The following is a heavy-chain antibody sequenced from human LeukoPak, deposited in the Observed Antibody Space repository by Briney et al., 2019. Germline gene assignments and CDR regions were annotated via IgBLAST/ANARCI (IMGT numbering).Heavy chain of an antibody. J-gene: IGHJ4*02. CDR2: INPTGDTT. V-gene: IGHV1-46*01. CDR3: AREMTDTAMVIDY. D-gene: IGHD5-18*01. CDR1: GYTFTSHY. Sequence: ASVKVSCKASGYTFTSHYMHWVRQAPGQGLEWMGVINPTGDTTRYAQKFQGRVTMTRDMSTSTDYMELSSLRSEDTAVYYCAREMTDTAMVIDYWGQGTLVTVSS.